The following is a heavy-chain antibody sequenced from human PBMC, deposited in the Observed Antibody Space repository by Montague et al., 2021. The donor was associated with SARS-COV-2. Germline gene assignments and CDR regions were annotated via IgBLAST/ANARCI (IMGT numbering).Heavy chain of an antibody. Sequence: SLRLSCAASGFTFSSYSKNWVRQAPGKGLEWVSSISSSSSYIYYADSVKGRFTISRDNAKNSLYLQMNSLRAEDTAVYYCARNLGSGWAFFDYWGQGTLVTVSS. CDR3: ARNLGSGWAFFDY. J-gene: IGHJ4*02. V-gene: IGHV3-21*01. CDR1: GFTFSSYS. CDR2: ISSSSSYI. D-gene: IGHD2-15*01.